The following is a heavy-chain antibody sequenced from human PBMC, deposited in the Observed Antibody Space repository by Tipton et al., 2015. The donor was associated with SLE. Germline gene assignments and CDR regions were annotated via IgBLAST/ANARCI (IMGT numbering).Heavy chain of an antibody. D-gene: IGHD2-2*01. CDR1: GFMFSNYW. Sequence: SGFMFSNYWMSWVRQAPGKGLEWVANMKQDASEIYYVDSVKGRFTISRDNARNSLFLQMNSLRVEDTAVYYCATLPGRYQLLGDDFWGQGTLVTVSS. CDR2: MKQDASEI. CDR3: ATLPGRYQLLGDDF. V-gene: IGHV3-7*01. J-gene: IGHJ4*02.